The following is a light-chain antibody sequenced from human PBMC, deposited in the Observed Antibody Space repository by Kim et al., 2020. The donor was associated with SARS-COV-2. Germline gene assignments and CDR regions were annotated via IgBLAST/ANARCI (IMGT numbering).Light chain of an antibody. Sequence: SSELTQDPAVSVALGQTVRITCQGDSLRSYYATWYQQKPGQAPIVVIYGKNNRPSGIPDRFSGSSSGNTASLTITGTQAGDEADYYCTSRASSGNVVFGG. V-gene: IGLV3-19*01. J-gene: IGLJ2*01. CDR3: TSRASSGNVV. CDR2: GKN. CDR1: SLRSYY.